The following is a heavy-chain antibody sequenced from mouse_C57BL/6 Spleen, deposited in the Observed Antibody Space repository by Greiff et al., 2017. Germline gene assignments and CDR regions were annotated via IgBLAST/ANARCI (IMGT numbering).Heavy chain of an antibody. V-gene: IGHV1-82*01. Sequence: VQLQQSGPELVKPGASVKISCKASGYAFSSSWMNWVKQRPGKGLEWIGRIYPGDGDTNYNGKFKGKDTLTADKSSSTAYMQLSSLTSEDSAVYFCARELGWGYFDYWGQGTTLTVSS. D-gene: IGHD4-1*01. J-gene: IGHJ2*01. CDR3: ARELGWGYFDY. CDR2: IYPGDGDT. CDR1: GYAFSSSW.